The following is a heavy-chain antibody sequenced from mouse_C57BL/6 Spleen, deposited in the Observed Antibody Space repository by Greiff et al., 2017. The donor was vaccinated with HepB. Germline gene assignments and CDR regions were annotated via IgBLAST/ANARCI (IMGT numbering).Heavy chain of an antibody. Sequence: EVQLVESGGGLVQPGGSMKLSCGASGFTFSNYWMNWVRQSPEKGLEWVAQIRLKSDNYATHYAESVKGRFTISRDDSKSSVYLQMNNLRAEDTGIYYCTIYYDYYWGQGTTLTVSS. D-gene: IGHD2-4*01. CDR2: IRLKSDNYAT. CDR1: GFTFSNYW. V-gene: IGHV6-3*01. CDR3: TIYYDYY. J-gene: IGHJ2*01.